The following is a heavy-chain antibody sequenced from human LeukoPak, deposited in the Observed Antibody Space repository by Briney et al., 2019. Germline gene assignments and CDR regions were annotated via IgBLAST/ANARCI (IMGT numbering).Heavy chain of an antibody. CDR3: ARVTTGVTDY. D-gene: IGHD7-27*01. V-gene: IGHV4-34*01. CDR1: GFTFSDYY. J-gene: IGHJ4*02. Sequence: LRLSCAASGFTFSDYYMSWIRQAPGKGLEWIGEIYHSGSTNYNPSLKSRVTISVDKSKNQFSLKLSSVTAADTAVYYCARVTTGVTDYWGQGTLVTVSS. CDR2: IYHSGST.